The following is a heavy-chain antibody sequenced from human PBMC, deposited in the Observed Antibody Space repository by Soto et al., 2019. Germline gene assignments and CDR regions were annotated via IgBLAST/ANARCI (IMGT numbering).Heavy chain of an antibody. CDR3: ARDNCSSTSCYMRGELGMDV. Sequence: GGSLRLSCAASGFTFSSYSINWVRQAPGKGLEWVSYISSSSSTIYYADSVKGRFTISRDNAKNSLYLQMNSLRDEDTAVYYCARDNCSSTSCYMRGELGMDVWGQGTTVTVSS. D-gene: IGHD2-2*02. CDR1: GFTFSSYS. CDR2: ISSSSSTI. V-gene: IGHV3-48*02. J-gene: IGHJ6*02.